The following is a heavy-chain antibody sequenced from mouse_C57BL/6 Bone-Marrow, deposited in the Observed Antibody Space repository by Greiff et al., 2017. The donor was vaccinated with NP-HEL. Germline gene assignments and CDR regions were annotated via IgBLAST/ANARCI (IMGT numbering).Heavy chain of an antibody. Sequence: QVQLQQSGAELARPGASVKLSCKASGYTFTSYGISWVKQRTGQGLEWIGEIYPRSGNTYYNEKFKGKATLTADKSSSTAYMELRSLTSEDSAVYFCASYGNYGYFDVCGTGTTVTVSS. V-gene: IGHV1-81*01. CDR2: IYPRSGNT. CDR3: ASYGNYGYFDV. J-gene: IGHJ1*03. D-gene: IGHD2-1*01. CDR1: GYTFTSYG.